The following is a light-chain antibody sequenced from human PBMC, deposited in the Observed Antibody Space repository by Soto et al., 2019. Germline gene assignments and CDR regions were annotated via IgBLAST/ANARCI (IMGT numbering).Light chain of an antibody. Sequence: EIVLTQSPATLSLSPGERATISCRASQSVSSYLAWYQQKPGQAPRLLIYDASNRATGIPARFSGSGSGTDFTLTISSLEPEDFAVYYCQQRSNWPKLTFGGGTKVEIK. CDR2: DAS. CDR3: QQRSNWPKLT. J-gene: IGKJ4*01. CDR1: QSVSSY. V-gene: IGKV3-11*01.